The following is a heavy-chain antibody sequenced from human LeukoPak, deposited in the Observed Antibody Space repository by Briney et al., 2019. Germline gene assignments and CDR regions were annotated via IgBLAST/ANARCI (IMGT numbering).Heavy chain of an antibody. CDR2: IYYSGST. CDR3: ARVTGYIVEDYFDY. CDR1: GGSISSSSYY. V-gene: IGHV4-61*01. Sequence: SETLSLTCTVSGGSISSSSYYWSWIRQPPGKGLEWIGYIYYSGSTNYNPSLKSRVTISVDTSRNQFSLRLSSVTAADTAVYYCARVTGYIVEDYFDYWGQGTLVTVSS. D-gene: IGHD3-22*01. J-gene: IGHJ4*02.